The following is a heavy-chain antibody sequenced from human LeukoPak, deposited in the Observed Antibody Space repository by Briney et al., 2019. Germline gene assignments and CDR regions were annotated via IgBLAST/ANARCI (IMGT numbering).Heavy chain of an antibody. CDR1: GGSISSYY. Sequence: SETLSLTCTVSGGSISSYYWSWIRQPPGRGLEWIGFVYYSGSTKYNPSLKSRVTISVDTSKNQFSLKLTSVTAADTAVYYCARYGSGSYSDDHFQHWGQGTLVTVSS. CDR3: ARYGSGSYSDDHFQH. CDR2: VYYSGST. J-gene: IGHJ1*01. V-gene: IGHV4-59*08. D-gene: IGHD3-10*01.